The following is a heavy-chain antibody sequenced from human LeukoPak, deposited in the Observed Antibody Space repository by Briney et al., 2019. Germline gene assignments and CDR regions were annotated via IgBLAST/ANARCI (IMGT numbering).Heavy chain of an antibody. CDR3: ARGYSYGPYYFDY. Sequence: PGGSLRLSCAASGFTFSSYAMSWVRQAPGKGLEWVSAISGSGGSTYYADSVKGRFTISRDNSKNTLYLQMNSLRAEDTAVYYCARGYSYGPYYFDYWGQGTLVTVSS. V-gene: IGHV3-23*01. CDR2: ISGSGGST. J-gene: IGHJ4*02. D-gene: IGHD5-18*01. CDR1: GFTFSSYA.